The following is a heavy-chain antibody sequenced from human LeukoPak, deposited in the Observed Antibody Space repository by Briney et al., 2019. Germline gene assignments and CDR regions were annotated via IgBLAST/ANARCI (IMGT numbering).Heavy chain of an antibody. CDR1: GFTFDDYA. D-gene: IGHD5-18*01. V-gene: IGHV3-9*01. Sequence: PGRSLRLSCAASGFTFDDYAMHWVRHAPGKGLEWVSGISWNSGSIGYADSVKGRFTISRDNAKNSLYLQMNSLRAEDTALYYCAKALLPDVDTAMVIDYWGQGTLVTVSS. CDR2: ISWNSGSI. CDR3: AKALLPDVDTAMVIDY. J-gene: IGHJ4*02.